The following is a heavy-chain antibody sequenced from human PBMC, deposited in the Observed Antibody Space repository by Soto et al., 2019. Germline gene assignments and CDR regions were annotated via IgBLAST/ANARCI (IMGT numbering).Heavy chain of an antibody. CDR1: GFTFSSYS. CDR2: ISSSSSTI. Sequence: TGGSLRLSCAASGFTFSSYSMNWVRQAPGKGLEWVSYISSSSSTIYYADSVKGRFTISRDNAKNSLYLQMNSLRDEDTAVYYCARDSDCTNGVCKYYFDYWGQGTLVTVSS. V-gene: IGHV3-48*02. D-gene: IGHD2-8*01. CDR3: ARDSDCTNGVCKYYFDY. J-gene: IGHJ4*02.